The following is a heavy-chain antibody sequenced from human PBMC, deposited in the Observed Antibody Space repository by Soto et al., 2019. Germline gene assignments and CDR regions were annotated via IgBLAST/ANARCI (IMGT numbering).Heavy chain of an antibody. Sequence: SETLSLTCTVSGGSISSSSYYWGWIRQPPGKGLEWIGSIHYGGNTYYNPSFKSRVTTSLDTSKNQFSLKLSSVTAADTAVYYCTRPFGTTTFYFAMDVWGQGTTVTVSS. CDR2: IHYGGNT. D-gene: IGHD1-7*01. CDR1: GGSISSSSYY. CDR3: TRPFGTTTFYFAMDV. J-gene: IGHJ6*02. V-gene: IGHV4-39*01.